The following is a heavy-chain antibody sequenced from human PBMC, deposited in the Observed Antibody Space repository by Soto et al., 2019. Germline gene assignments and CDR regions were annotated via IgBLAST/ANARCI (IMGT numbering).Heavy chain of an antibody. CDR3: ARASDSAYSSSWYSAFDV. V-gene: IGHV4-30-4*01. CDR1: GGSISSGDYF. Sequence: TLSLTCTVSGGSISSGDYFWSWIRQPPGKGLEWIANIYHSGSTHYNPSLRSRVFMSVDTSTNRFSLNLTSVTAADTAVYYCARASDSAYSSSWYSAFDVWGQGTMVTVSS. D-gene: IGHD6-13*01. CDR2: IYHSGST. J-gene: IGHJ3*01.